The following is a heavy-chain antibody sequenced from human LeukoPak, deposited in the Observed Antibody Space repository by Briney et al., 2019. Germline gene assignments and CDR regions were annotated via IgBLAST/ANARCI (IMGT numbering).Heavy chain of an antibody. J-gene: IGHJ5*02. V-gene: IGHV1-24*01. CDR1: GYTLTELS. CDR3: ATVSGSGWYGNWFDP. Sequence: ASVKVSCKVSGYTLTELSMHWVRQAPGKGLEWMGGFDPEDGETIYAQKFQGRVTMTEDTSTDTACMELSSLRSEDTAVYYCATVSGSGWYGNWFDPWGQGTLVTVSS. D-gene: IGHD6-19*01. CDR2: FDPEDGET.